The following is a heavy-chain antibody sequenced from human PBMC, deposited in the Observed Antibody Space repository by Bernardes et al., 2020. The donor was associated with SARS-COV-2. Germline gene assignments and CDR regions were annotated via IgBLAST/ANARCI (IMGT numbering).Heavy chain of an antibody. D-gene: IGHD5-18*01. CDR1: GGSVSSVSYY. V-gene: IGHV4-39*01. CDR3: ARQVDTSLDWYFDV. J-gene: IGHJ2*01. Sequence: SEPLSLTCTVSGGSVSSVSYYWVWLLQPPGKGLEWIGSIYYSGSTHYNPSLKSRVTISVDTSKNQFSLRLRSVTAADTAVYYCARQVDTSLDWYFDVWGRGTLVTVAS. CDR2: IYYSGST.